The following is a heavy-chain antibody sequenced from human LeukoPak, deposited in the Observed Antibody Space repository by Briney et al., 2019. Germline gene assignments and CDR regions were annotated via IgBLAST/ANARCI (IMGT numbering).Heavy chain of an antibody. D-gene: IGHD3-10*01. Sequence: SSQTLSLTCTVAGGYITYYSWSWLRQPPGRRLEWIGYVYHTGSANFNSSLKCRVTISVDTSNNQFSLSLTSVTAAETAVYYCARDGVNYYGSGNWFDPWGQGSLVTVSS. V-gene: IGHV4-59*01. CDR1: GGYITYYS. CDR3: ARDGVNYYGSGNWFDP. CDR2: VYHTGSA. J-gene: IGHJ5*02.